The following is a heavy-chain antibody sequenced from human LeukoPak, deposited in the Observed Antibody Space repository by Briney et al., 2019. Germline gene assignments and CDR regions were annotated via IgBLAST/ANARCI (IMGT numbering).Heavy chain of an antibody. D-gene: IGHD3-9*01. CDR3: ARGGPGGYDILTGYFY. Sequence: GGSLRLSCAASGFTFSSYAMHWVRQAPGKGLEWVAVISYDGSNKYYADSVKGRFTISRDNAKNSLYLQMNSLRAEDTAVYYCARGGPGGYDILTGYFYWGQGTLVTVSS. CDR2: ISYDGSNK. J-gene: IGHJ4*02. V-gene: IGHV3-30*04. CDR1: GFTFSSYA.